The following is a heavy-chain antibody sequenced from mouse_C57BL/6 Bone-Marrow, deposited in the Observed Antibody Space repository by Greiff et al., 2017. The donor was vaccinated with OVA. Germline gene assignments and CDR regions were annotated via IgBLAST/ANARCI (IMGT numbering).Heavy chain of an antibody. CDR2: IDPNSGGT. V-gene: IGHV1-72*01. J-gene: IGHJ1*03. D-gene: IGHD1-1*01. CDR3: ARSITTVVALYWYFDV. Sequence: QVQLQQPGAELVKPGASVKLSCKASGYTFTSYWMHWVKQRPGRGLEWIGRIDPNSGGTKYNETFKSKATLTVDKPSSTAYMQLSSLTSEDSAVYYCARSITTVVALYWYFDVWGTGTTVTVSS. CDR1: GYTFTSYW.